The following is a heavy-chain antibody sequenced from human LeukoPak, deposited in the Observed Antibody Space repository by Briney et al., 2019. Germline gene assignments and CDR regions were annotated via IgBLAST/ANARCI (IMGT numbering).Heavy chain of an antibody. CDR1: GFTFSSYA. Sequence: GGSLRLSCAASGFTFSSYAMSWVRQAPGKGLEWVSAISGSGGSTYYADSVKGRFTISRDNSKNTLYLQMNSLRAEDTAVYYCAKDRPLYDFWSGYSGLGFDYWGQGTLVTVSS. V-gene: IGHV3-23*01. J-gene: IGHJ4*02. CDR3: AKDRPLYDFWSGYSGLGFDY. CDR2: ISGSGGST. D-gene: IGHD3-3*01.